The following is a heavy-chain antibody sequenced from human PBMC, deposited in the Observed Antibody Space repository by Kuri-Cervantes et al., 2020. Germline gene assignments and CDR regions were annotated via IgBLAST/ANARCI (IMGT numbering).Heavy chain of an antibody. CDR3: AQRNYYYYYGMDV. J-gene: IGHJ6*02. CDR1: GFTFSDYY. V-gene: IGHV3-30*18. CDR2: ISYDGNNK. Sequence: GESLKISCAASGFTFSDYYMSWLRQAPGKGLEWVAVISYDGNNKNYADSVKGRFTISRDNAKNSLYLQMNSLRDEDTAVYYCAQRNYYYYYGMDVWGQGTTVTVSS.